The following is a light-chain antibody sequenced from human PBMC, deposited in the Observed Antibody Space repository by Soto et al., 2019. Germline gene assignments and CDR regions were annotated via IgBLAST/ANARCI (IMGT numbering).Light chain of an antibody. CDR3: QSYDSSLSGWKV. CDR1: SSNIGAGYY. CDR2: GNS. J-gene: IGLJ2*01. Sequence: QAVVTQPPSVSGAPGQRVTISCTGSSSNIGAGYYVHWYQQLPGTAPKLLIYGNSNRPSGVPDRFSGSKSGTSASLAITGLQAEDEADYYCQSYDSSLSGWKVFGGGTKLTVL. V-gene: IGLV1-40*01.